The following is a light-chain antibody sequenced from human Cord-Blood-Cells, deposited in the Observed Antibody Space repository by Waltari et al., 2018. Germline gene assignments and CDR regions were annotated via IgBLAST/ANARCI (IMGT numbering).Light chain of an antibody. V-gene: IGLV2-8*01. CDR3: SSYAGSNNLV. Sequence: QSALTQPPSASGSPGQSVTISCTGTSSDVGGYNYVSWYQQHPGKAPKLMIYEVSKSCSGVPDRFSCANSGNTSFLTVAGLPAEDEADYYCSSYAGSNNLVFGGGTKLTVL. CDR2: EVS. J-gene: IGLJ3*02. CDR1: SSDVGGYNY.